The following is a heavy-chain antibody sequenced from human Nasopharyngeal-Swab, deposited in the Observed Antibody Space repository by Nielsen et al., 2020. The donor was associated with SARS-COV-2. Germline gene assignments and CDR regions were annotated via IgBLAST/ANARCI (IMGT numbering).Heavy chain of an antibody. D-gene: IGHD1-26*01. Sequence: WIRQPPGKALEWLARVDWDNYEYYNTFLKSRLTISKDTSKNQVVLTVSDMGPVDTATYFCGRTLRGAPRRGANYYYMDFWGKGTTVTVSS. CDR3: GRTLRGAPRRGANYYYMDF. J-gene: IGHJ6*03. V-gene: IGHV2-70*11. CDR2: VDWDNYE.